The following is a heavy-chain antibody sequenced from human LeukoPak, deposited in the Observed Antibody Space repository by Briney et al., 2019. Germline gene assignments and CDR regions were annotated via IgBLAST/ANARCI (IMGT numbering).Heavy chain of an antibody. CDR3: ARGGYDFWSGYYYYFDY. D-gene: IGHD3-3*01. CDR2: INHSGST. V-gene: IGHV4-34*01. Sequence: SETLSLTCAVYGGSFSGYYWSWIRQPPAKGLEWIGEINHSGSTNYNPSLKSRVTISVETSKNQFSLKLSSVTAADTAVYYCARGGYDFWSGYYYYFDYWGQGTLVTVSS. CDR1: GGSFSGYY. J-gene: IGHJ4*02.